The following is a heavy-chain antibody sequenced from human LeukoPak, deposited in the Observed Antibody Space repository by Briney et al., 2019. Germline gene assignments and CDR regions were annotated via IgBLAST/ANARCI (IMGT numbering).Heavy chain of an antibody. Sequence: SVKVSCKASGGTFSSYAISWVRQAPGQGLEWMGRIIPIFGTANYAQKFQGRVTITTDESTSTAYMELSNQRSEDTAVYYCARDISTFYYGSSCYSPTEHWGQGTLV. D-gene: IGHD3-22*01. V-gene: IGHV1-69*05. CDR1: GGTFSSYA. CDR3: ARDISTFYYGSSCYSPTEH. J-gene: IGHJ4*02. CDR2: IIPIFGTA.